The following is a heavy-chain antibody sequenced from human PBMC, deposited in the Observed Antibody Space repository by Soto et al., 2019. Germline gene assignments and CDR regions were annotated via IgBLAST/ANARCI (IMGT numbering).Heavy chain of an antibody. CDR1: GFTFTSSA. CDR2: IVVGSGNT. Sequence: ASVKVSCKASGFTFTSSAVQWVRRARGQRLEWIGWIVVGSGNTNYAQKFQERVTITRDMSTSTAYMELSSLRSEDTAVYYCAADRYYDSSGYFSWGQGTLVTVSS. CDR3: AADRYYDSSGYFS. V-gene: IGHV1-58*01. J-gene: IGHJ5*02. D-gene: IGHD3-22*01.